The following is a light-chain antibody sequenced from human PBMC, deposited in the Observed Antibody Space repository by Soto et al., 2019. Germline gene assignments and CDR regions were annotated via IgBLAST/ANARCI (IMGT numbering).Light chain of an antibody. V-gene: IGKV3-15*01. Sequence: EIASTQSPVTLSLCPGAGATLSCRASQSVASYLAWYQQKPGQAPRLLIYDASTRATGIPARFSGSGSGTEFTLTISSLQSEDFAVYYCQQYNNWPRTFGQGTKVDIK. CDR2: DAS. J-gene: IGKJ1*01. CDR3: QQYNNWPRT. CDR1: QSVASY.